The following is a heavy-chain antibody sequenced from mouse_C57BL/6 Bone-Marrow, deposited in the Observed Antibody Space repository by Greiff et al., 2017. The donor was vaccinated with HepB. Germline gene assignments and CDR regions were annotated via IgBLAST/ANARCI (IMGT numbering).Heavy chain of an antibody. Sequence: EVHLVESGGDLVKPGGSLKLSCAASGFTFSSYGMSWVRQTPDKRLEWVATISSGGSYTYYPDSVKGRFTISRDNAKNTLYLRMSSLKSEDTAMYYCARHYYGSSSFAYWGQGTLVTVSA. J-gene: IGHJ3*01. V-gene: IGHV5-6*01. CDR3: ARHYYGSSSFAY. D-gene: IGHD1-1*01. CDR1: GFTFSSYG. CDR2: ISSGGSYT.